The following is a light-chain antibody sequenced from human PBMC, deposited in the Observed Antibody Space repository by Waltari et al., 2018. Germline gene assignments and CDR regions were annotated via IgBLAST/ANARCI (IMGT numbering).Light chain of an antibody. CDR1: TSNIGNNY. CDR3: ATWDTSLSGGV. Sequence: QSMLTQPPSVSAAPGQEVPISCSGSTSNIGNNYVSWYQQVPGTAPKLLIYDNDERPSGIPDRFSGSKSGTSATLDITGLQTGDEADYYCATWDTSLSGGVFGGGTKLTVL. J-gene: IGLJ2*01. V-gene: IGLV1-51*01. CDR2: DND.